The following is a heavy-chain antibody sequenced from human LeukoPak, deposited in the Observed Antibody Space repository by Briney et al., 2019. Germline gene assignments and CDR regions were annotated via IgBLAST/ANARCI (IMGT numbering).Heavy chain of an antibody. V-gene: IGHV1-2*02. CDR3: ARETYYYDSSGYYFWYFDL. J-gene: IGHJ2*01. Sequence: ASVKVSCKASGFTFTDYYLHWVRQAPGQGLEWMGWINPNSGGTNYAQKFQGRVTMTRDTSISTAYMELSRLRSDDTAVYYCARETYYYDSSGYYFWYFDLWGRGTLVTVSS. CDR2: INPNSGGT. D-gene: IGHD3-22*01. CDR1: GFTFTDYY.